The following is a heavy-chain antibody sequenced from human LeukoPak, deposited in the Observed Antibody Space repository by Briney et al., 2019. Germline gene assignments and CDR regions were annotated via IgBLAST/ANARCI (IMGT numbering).Heavy chain of an antibody. CDR3: AKDQTELRFGELPGIDY. D-gene: IGHD3-10*01. CDR2: IRYDGSNK. J-gene: IGHJ4*02. CDR1: GFTFSSYG. Sequence: GGSLRLSCAASGFTFSSYGMHWVRQAPGKGLEWVAFIRYDGSNKYYADSVKGRFTISRDNSKNTLYLQMNSLRAEDTAVYYCAKDQTELRFGELPGIDYWGQGTLVTVSS. V-gene: IGHV3-30*02.